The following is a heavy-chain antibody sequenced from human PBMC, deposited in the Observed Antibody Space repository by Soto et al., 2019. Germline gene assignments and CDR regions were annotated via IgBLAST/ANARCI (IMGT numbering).Heavy chain of an antibody. Sequence: QVQLVQSGAEVKKPGSSVKVSCKASGGTFSSYTISWVRQAPGQGLEWMGRIIPILGIANYAPKFQGRVTITADKSTSTAYLDLSSLRADDTAVYYCARSYSSSCYTTYIAGDGWYFDDWRQGTLVTVSS. CDR1: GGTFSSYT. V-gene: IGHV1-69*02. CDR2: IIPILGIA. D-gene: IGHD6-13*01. J-gene: IGHJ4*02. CDR3: ARSYSSSCYTTYIAGDGWYFDD.